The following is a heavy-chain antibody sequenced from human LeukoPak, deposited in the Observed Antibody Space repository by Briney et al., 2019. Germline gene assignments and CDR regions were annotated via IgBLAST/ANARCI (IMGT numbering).Heavy chain of an antibody. V-gene: IGHV1-2*02. J-gene: IGHJ4*02. Sequence: ASVKVSCKASGYTFTGYYMHWVRQAPGQGLEWMGWVNPNSGGTNYAQKFQGRVTMTRGTSISTAYMELSRLRSDDTAVYYCARVEDSSGWRDFDYWGQGTLVTVSS. D-gene: IGHD6-19*01. CDR3: ARVEDSSGWRDFDY. CDR2: VNPNSGGT. CDR1: GYTFTGYY.